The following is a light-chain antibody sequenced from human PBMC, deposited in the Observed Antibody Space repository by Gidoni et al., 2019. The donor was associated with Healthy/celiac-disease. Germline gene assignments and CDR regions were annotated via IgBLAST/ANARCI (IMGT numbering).Light chain of an antibody. J-gene: IGKJ1*01. V-gene: IGKV1-5*03. CDR1: QSISSW. CDR3: QKHTSFPLT. CDR2: KAS. Sequence: DIQMTQSPSTLSASVGDRVTITCRASQSISSWLAWYQQKPGKAPKLLIYKASRLESGVPSRFSGSGSGAAFTLTISTLQADDFATYYCQKHTSFPLTSGQGTQVEIK.